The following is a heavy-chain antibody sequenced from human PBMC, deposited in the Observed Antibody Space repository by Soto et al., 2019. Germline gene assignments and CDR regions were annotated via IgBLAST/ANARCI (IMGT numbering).Heavy chain of an antibody. CDR3: VNDPPYDSSGYYYAWFDP. J-gene: IGHJ5*02. Sequence: GGSLRLSCSASGFTFSSYAMHWVRQAPGKGLEYVSAISSQWGSTYYADSVKGRFTISRDNSKNTLYLQMSSLRAEDTAVYDFVNDPPYDSSGYYYAWFDPRGQGTLVTVSS. D-gene: IGHD3-22*01. CDR1: GFTFSSYA. CDR2: ISSQWGST. V-gene: IGHV3-64D*06.